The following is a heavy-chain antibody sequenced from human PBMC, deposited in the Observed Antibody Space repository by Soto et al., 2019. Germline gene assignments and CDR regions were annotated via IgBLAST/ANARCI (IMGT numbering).Heavy chain of an antibody. D-gene: IGHD3-3*01. CDR3: EKDSNDFWSGYYTGGAFDI. CDR2: ISWNSGSI. Sequence: EVQLVESGGGLVQPGRSLRLSCAASGFTFDDYAMHWVRPAPGKGLEWVSGISWNSGSIGYADSVKGRFTISRDNAKNSLYLQMNSLRAEDTALYYCEKDSNDFWSGYYTGGAFDIWGQGTMVTVSS. CDR1: GFTFDDYA. J-gene: IGHJ3*02. V-gene: IGHV3-9*01.